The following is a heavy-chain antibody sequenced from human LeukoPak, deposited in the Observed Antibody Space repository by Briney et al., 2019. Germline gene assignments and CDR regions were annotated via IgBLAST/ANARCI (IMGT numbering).Heavy chain of an antibody. J-gene: IGHJ4*02. V-gene: IGHV4-39*07. D-gene: IGHD6-19*01. CDR3: ARGVRGSGWYVY. CDR2: IYYSGST. Sequence: SETLSLTCTVSGGSLSSSSYYWGWIRQPPGKGLEWIGSIYYSGSTYYNPSLKSRVTISVGTSKNQFSLKLSSVTAADTAVYYCARGVRGSGWYVYWGQGTLVTVSS. CDR1: GGSLSSSSYY.